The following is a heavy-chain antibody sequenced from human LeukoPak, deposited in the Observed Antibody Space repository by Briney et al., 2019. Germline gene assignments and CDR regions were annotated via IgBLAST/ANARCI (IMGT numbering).Heavy chain of an antibody. Sequence: PGGSLRLSCAASGFPFRSYAMHWVRQAPGKGLEYVSAITLDGISTYYANSAKGRFTISRDNSKNTLYLQMGSLRAEDMAVYYCARVAVPGTYDYWGQGTLVTVSS. CDR1: GFPFRSYA. V-gene: IGHV3-64*01. J-gene: IGHJ4*02. CDR3: ARVAVPGTYDY. D-gene: IGHD6-19*01. CDR2: ITLDGIST.